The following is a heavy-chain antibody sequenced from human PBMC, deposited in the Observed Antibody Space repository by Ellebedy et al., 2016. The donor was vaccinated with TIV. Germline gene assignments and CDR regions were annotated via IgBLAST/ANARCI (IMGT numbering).Heavy chain of an antibody. CDR2: IVVDSGNT. D-gene: IGHD3-3*01. CDR1: GFTFASSA. J-gene: IGHJ6*02. V-gene: IGHV1-58*01. CDR3: TAGNFLEWLLGAPTSYNYNGMDV. Sequence: AASVKVSCKASGFTFASSAVHWVRQARGQRLEWIGWIVVDSGNTNSTQKFQQRVTITRDMSTSTAYMELRSLRSEDTAVYYCTAGNFLEWLLGAPTSYNYNGMDVWGQGTTVTVSS.